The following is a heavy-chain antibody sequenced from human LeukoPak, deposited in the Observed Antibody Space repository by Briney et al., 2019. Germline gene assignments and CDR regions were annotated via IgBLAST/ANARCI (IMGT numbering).Heavy chain of an antibody. V-gene: IGHV3-66*01. CDR1: GFDVMTNY. CDR2: ISRGADT. Sequence: GGSLRLSCAASGFDVMTNYISWVRQAPGGGLEWVSVISRGADTYYADSVKGRFIIYRDSSTNTVYLQMERLRAEDTAVYFCVKETPGTTMYYWGQGTLVTVSS. J-gene: IGHJ4*02. D-gene: IGHD4-11*01. CDR3: VKETPGTTMYY.